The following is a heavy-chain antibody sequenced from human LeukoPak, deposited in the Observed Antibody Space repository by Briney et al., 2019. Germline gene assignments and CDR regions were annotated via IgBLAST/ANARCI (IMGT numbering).Heavy chain of an antibody. CDR3: ARAYNWNDKFDY. CDR1: GYTFTRCY. J-gene: IGHJ4*02. D-gene: IGHD1-20*01. CDR2: INPDGGST. Sequence: GASVKVSCKASGYTFTRCYVHWVRQAPGQGLEWMGMINPDGGSTNYAQKFQGRVTMTRDTSTSTVYMDLSSLRSEDTAVYYCARAYNWNDKFDYWGQGTLVTVSS. V-gene: IGHV1-46*01.